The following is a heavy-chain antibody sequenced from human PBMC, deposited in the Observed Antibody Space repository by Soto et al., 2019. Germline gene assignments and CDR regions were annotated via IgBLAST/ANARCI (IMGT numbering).Heavy chain of an antibody. J-gene: IGHJ4*02. CDR3: ARVFYDSGEYYYDY. CDR1: GFTFNRYV. D-gene: IGHD3-22*01. CDR2: ITGDGAGT. Sequence: PGGSLRLSCAASGFTFNRYVMHWVRQAPGKGLEYVSGITGDGAGTSYSDSVKGRFTISRDNSKNTLFLQMGSLRDEDMAVYYCARVFYDSGEYYYDYWGQGTLVTVSS. V-gene: IGHV3-64*02.